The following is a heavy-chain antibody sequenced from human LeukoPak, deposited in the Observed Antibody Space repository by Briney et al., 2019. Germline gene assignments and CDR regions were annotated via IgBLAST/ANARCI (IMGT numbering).Heavy chain of an antibody. CDR3: ARGDGYNDY. CDR1: GFTFSSYA. D-gene: IGHD5-24*01. CDR2: ISYDGSNK. V-gene: IGHV3-30-3*01. J-gene: IGHJ4*02. Sequence: GGSLRLSCAASGFTFSSYAMHWVRQAPGKGLEWVAVISYDGSNKYYADSVKGRFTISRDNSKNTLYLQMNSLRAEDTAVYYCARGDGYNDYWGQGTLVTVSS.